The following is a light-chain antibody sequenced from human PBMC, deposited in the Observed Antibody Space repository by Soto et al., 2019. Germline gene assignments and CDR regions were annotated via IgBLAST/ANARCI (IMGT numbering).Light chain of an antibody. CDR1: QTMTTN. CDR3: QQSTSMPWT. V-gene: IGKV1-39*01. CDR2: AAS. J-gene: IGKJ1*01. Sequence: DIQMTQSPSSLSASVGDRVTITCRASQTMTTNLNWYQQKPEKAPKVLIYAASTVQTGVPSRFSGSGSGTEFTLTISSLQPEDFATYYCQQSTSMPWTFGQGTKVEI.